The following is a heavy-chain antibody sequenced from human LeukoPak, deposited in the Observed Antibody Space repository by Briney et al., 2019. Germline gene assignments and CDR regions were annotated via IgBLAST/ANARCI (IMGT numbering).Heavy chain of an antibody. CDR3: ASLKNYYDSSGYLVTDAFDI. CDR2: ISGYNGNT. D-gene: IGHD3-22*01. Sequence: GASVKVSRKASGYTFTTYNINWVRQAPGQGLEWMGWISGYNGNTNYAQKLQGRVTMTTDTSTSTAYMELRSLKSDDTAVYYCASLKNYYDSSGYLVTDAFDIWGQGTMVTVSS. CDR1: GYTFTTYN. V-gene: IGHV1-18*01. J-gene: IGHJ3*02.